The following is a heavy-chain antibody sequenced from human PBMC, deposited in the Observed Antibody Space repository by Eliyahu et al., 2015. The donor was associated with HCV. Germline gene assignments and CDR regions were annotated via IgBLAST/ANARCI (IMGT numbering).Heavy chain of an antibody. V-gene: IGHV3-23*01. Sequence: EVQLLESGGGLVQPGGSLRLSCXASGXTFSSYAXSWVRQAPGKGLXWXSAIXGSGGSTYYADSVKGRFTISRDNSKNTLYLQMNSLRAEDTAVYYCAKDRGMITFGGVIVIQGGLDYWGQGTLVTVSS. CDR1: GXTFSSYA. CDR3: AKDRGMITFGGVIVIQGGLDY. CDR2: IXGSGGST. J-gene: IGHJ4*02. D-gene: IGHD3-16*02.